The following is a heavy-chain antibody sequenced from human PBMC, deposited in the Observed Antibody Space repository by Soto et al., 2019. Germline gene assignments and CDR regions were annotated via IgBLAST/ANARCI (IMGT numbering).Heavy chain of an antibody. V-gene: IGHV4-59*01. CDR1: GGSISSYY. CDR3: ARLSSGWYGGLDY. D-gene: IGHD6-19*01. Sequence: PSETLSLTWTVSGGSISSYYWSWIRQPPGQGLEWIGYIYYSGSTNYNPSLKSRVTISVDTSKNQSSLKLSSVTAAATAVYYCARLSSGWYGGLDYWAQGTLVTVSS. CDR2: IYYSGST. J-gene: IGHJ4*02.